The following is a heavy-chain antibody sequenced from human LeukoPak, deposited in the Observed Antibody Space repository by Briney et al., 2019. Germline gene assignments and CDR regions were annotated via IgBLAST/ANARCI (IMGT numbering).Heavy chain of an antibody. CDR2: MNPNSGNT. V-gene: IGHV1-8*02. D-gene: IGHD3-16*02. CDR3: ARVSRDYVWGSYQSRIDY. J-gene: IGHJ4*02. Sequence: ASVKVSCKASGYGFTDFYLHWVRQATGQGLEWMGWMNPNSGNTGYAQKFQGRVTMTRNTSISTAYMELSSLRSEDTAVYYCARVSRDYVWGSYQSRIDYWGQGTLVTVSS. CDR1: GYGFTDFY.